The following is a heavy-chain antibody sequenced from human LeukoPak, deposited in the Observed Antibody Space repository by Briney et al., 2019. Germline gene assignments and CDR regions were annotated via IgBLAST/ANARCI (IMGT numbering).Heavy chain of an antibody. CDR3: AKGIYSSGWSYFDY. V-gene: IGHV3-23*01. Sequence: GGSLRLSCAASGFTFSNSAMSWVRQAPGKGLEWVSTLSGSGITTYYADSVKGRFTISRDNSKNTMYLQMNSLRAEDTAVYYCAKGIYSSGWSYFDYWGHGTLVTVSS. CDR2: LSGSGITT. J-gene: IGHJ4*01. D-gene: IGHD6-19*01. CDR1: GFTFSNSA.